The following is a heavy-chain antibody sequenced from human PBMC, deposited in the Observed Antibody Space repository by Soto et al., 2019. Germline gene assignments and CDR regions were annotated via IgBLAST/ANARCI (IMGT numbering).Heavy chain of an antibody. CDR1: GYTLTSYA. Sequence: ASVKVSCKASGYTLTSYAMHWVRQAPGQRLEWMGWINAGNGNTKYSQKFQGRVTITRDTSASTAYMELSSLRSEDTAVYYCARSQGGSSSLDIYYYYYYGMDVWGQGTTVTVSS. V-gene: IGHV1-3*01. J-gene: IGHJ6*02. CDR3: ARSQGGSSSLDIYYYYYYGMDV. CDR2: INAGNGNT. D-gene: IGHD2-15*01.